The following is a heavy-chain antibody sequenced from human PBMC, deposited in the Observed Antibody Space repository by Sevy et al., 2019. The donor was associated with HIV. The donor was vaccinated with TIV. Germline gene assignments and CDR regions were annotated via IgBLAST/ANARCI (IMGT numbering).Heavy chain of an antibody. V-gene: IGHV4-61*01. D-gene: IGHD3-22*01. Sequence: SETLSLTCAVSGVSVSSDTYYWSWIRQPPGKGLEWIGYVYHTGSTNYSPSFKSRVTISVDTSKNQFFLRLFSVAAADTAVYYWAREPYFFDKSGYYWDYWGQGALVTVSS. CDR2: VYHTGST. CDR1: GVSVSSDTYY. CDR3: AREPYFFDKSGYYWDY. J-gene: IGHJ4*02.